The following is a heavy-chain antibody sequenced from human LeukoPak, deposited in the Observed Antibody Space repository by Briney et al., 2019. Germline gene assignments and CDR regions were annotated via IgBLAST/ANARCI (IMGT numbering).Heavy chain of an antibody. J-gene: IGHJ4*02. V-gene: IGHV4-39*07. CDR2: IYYSGST. Sequence: PSETLSLTCTVSGGSISSSSYYWGWIRQPPGKGLEWIGSIYYSGSTYYNPSLKSRVTISVDTSKNQFSLKLSSVTAADTAVYYCAREGQILTGYYTFDYWGQGTLVTVSS. D-gene: IGHD3-9*01. CDR1: GGSISSSSYY. CDR3: AREGQILTGYYTFDY.